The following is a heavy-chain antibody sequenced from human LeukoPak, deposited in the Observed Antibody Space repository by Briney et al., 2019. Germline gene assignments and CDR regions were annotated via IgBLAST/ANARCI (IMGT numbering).Heavy chain of an antibody. D-gene: IGHD3-10*01. V-gene: IGHV3-23*01. CDR3: AKDPLPYGRGPGGGYFDY. CDR1: GFTFSSYA. CDR2: ISGSGGST. Sequence: GGSLRLSCAASGFTFSSYAMSWVRQAPGKGLEWVSAISGSGGSTYYADSVKGRFTISRDNSKNTLYLQMNSLRAEDTAVYYCAKDPLPYGRGPGGGYFDYWGQGTLVTVSS. J-gene: IGHJ4*02.